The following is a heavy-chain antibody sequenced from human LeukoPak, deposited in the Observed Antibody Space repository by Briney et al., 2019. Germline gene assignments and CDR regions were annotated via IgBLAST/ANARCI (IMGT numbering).Heavy chain of an antibody. CDR2: ISWNSGSI. V-gene: IGHV3-9*01. J-gene: IGHJ4*02. Sequence: GGSLRLSCAASGFTFDDYAMHWVRQAPGKGLEWVSGISWNSGSIGYADSVKGRFTISRDNAKNSLYLQMNSLRAEDTALYYCAKSRGITMIVTPDYWGQGTLVTVSS. D-gene: IGHD3-22*01. CDR3: AKSRGITMIVTPDY. CDR1: GFTFDDYA.